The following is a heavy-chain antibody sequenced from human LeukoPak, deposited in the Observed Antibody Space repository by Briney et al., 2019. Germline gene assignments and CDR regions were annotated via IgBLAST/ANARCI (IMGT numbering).Heavy chain of an antibody. CDR3: ALASDYYDSSGYYLEI. Sequence: ASGKVSCKVSGESITELGMHWVRQSPGKGLEWMGGLVPENYQTIYAQDFQGRVTMTEDTSTDTAYMELSSLRSEDTAIYYCALASDYYDSSGYYLEIWGQGTLVTVSA. J-gene: IGHJ3*02. V-gene: IGHV1-24*01. CDR2: LVPENYQT. CDR1: GESITELG. D-gene: IGHD3-22*01.